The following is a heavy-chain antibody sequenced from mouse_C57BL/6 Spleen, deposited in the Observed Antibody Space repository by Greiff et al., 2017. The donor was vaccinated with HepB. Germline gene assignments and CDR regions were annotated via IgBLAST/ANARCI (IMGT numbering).Heavy chain of an antibody. CDR1: GYTFTSYW. CDR3: APHLLYFDY. Sequence: QVQLQQPGAELVRPGTSVKLSCKASGYTFTSYWMHWVKQRPGQGLEWIGVIDPSDSYTNYNQKFKGKATLTVDTSSSTAYMQLSSLTSEDSAVYYCAPHLLYFDYWGQGTTLTVSS. D-gene: IGHD6-1*01. J-gene: IGHJ2*01. V-gene: IGHV1-59*01. CDR2: IDPSDSYT.